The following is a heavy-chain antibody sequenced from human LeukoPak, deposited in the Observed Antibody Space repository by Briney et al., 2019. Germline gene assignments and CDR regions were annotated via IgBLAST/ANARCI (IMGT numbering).Heavy chain of an antibody. CDR2: IYYSGST. J-gene: IGHJ4*02. CDR1: GGSISGGGYY. V-gene: IGHV4-31*03. Sequence: SETLSLTCTVSGGSISGGGYYWSWIRQHPGKGLEWIGYIYYSGSTYYNPSLKSRVTISVDTSKNQFSLKLSSVTAADTAVYYCARVGSGSYYNRFDYWGQGTLVTVSS. CDR3: ARVGSGSYYNRFDY. D-gene: IGHD3-10*01.